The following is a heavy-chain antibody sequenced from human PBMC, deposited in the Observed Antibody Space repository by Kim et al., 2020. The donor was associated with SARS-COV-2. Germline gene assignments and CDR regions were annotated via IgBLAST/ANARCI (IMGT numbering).Heavy chain of an antibody. CDR2: IHYSGNT. CDR3: ARQGSKQPYEFDP. Sequence: SETLSLTCTVSGGSISSSSYYWGWIRQPPGKGLEWIGNIHYSGNTYYNPSLKSRVTISVDTSKNQFSLKLSSVTAADTAVYYCARQGSKQPYEFDPWGQGSLVTVSS. CDR1: GGSISSSSYY. V-gene: IGHV4-39*01. J-gene: IGHJ5*02. D-gene: IGHD3-22*01.